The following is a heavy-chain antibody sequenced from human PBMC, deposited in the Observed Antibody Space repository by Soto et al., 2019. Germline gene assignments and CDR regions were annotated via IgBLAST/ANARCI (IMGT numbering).Heavy chain of an antibody. CDR3: ARAQGNMSLNWFDP. CDR2: ISYDGSNK. D-gene: IGHD3-16*01. V-gene: IGHV3-30-3*01. J-gene: IGHJ5*02. Sequence: GGSLRLSCAASGFTFSSYAMHWVRQAPGKGLEWVAVISYDGSNKYYADSVKGRFTISRDNSKNTLYLQMNSLRAEDTAVYYCARAQGNMSLNWFDPWGQGTLVTVSS. CDR1: GFTFSSYA.